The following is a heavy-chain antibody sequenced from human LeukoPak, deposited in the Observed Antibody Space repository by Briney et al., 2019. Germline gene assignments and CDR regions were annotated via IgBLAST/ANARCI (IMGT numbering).Heavy chain of an antibody. J-gene: IGHJ2*01. V-gene: IGHV4-59*01. D-gene: IGHD6-13*01. CDR1: GGSIGSYY. Sequence: SETLSLTCTVSGGSIGSYYWSWIRQPPGKGLEWIGYIYYSGSTNYNPSLKSRVTISVDTSKNQFSLKLSSVTAADTAVYYCARARIAAAGRDWYFDLWGRGTLVTVSS. CDR3: ARARIAAAGRDWYFDL. CDR2: IYYSGST.